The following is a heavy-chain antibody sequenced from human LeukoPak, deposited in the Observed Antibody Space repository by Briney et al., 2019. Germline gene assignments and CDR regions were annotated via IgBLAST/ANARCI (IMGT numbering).Heavy chain of an antibody. Sequence: ASVKVSCKASGYTFTAYYIHWVRQAPGQGLEWMGWISVYNGNTNYAQKLQGRVTLTTDTSTNTAYMELTSLRSDDTAVYYCARGGSGWSRDYWGQGTLVTVSS. V-gene: IGHV1-18*04. J-gene: IGHJ4*02. D-gene: IGHD6-19*01. CDR1: GYTFTAYY. CDR2: ISVYNGNT. CDR3: ARGGSGWSRDY.